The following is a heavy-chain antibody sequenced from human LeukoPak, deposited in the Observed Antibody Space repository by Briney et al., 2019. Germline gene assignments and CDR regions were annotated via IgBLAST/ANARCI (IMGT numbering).Heavy chain of an antibody. CDR3: AKWGSYYYDSSGYPGPYYFDY. CDR2: ISGSGGST. D-gene: IGHD3-22*01. J-gene: IGHJ4*02. V-gene: IGHV3-23*01. Sequence: WGSLRLSCAASGFTFSSYAMSWVRQAPGQGLEGVSAISGSGGSTYYADSVKGRFTISRDKSKNTLYLQMNSMRAEDTAVYYCAKWGSYYYDSSGYPGPYYFDYWGQGTLVTVSS. CDR1: GFTFSSYA.